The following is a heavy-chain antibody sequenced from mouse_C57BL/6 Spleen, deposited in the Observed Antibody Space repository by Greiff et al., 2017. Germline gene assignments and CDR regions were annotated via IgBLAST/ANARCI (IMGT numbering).Heavy chain of an antibody. CDR1: GYTFTSYW. D-gene: IGHD1-1*01. Sequence: QVQLQQPGAELVMPGASVKLSCKASGYTFTSYWMHWVKQRPGQGLEWIGEIDPSDSYTNYNQKFKGKSTLTVDKSSSTAYMQLSSLTSEDSAVYYCARPIYYYGSSYFDVWGTGTTVTVSS. J-gene: IGHJ1*03. CDR2: IDPSDSYT. CDR3: ARPIYYYGSSYFDV. V-gene: IGHV1-69*01.